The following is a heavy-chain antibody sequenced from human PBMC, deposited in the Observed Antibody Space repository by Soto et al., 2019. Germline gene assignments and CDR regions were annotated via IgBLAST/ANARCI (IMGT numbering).Heavy chain of an antibody. CDR3: ARGSGPSDYYYGMDV. V-gene: IGHV3-21*01. CDR2: ISSSSSYI. D-gene: IGHD2-15*01. J-gene: IGHJ6*02. CDR1: GFTFSSYS. Sequence: EVQLVESGGGLVKPGGSLRLSCAASGFTFSSYSMNWVRQAPGKGLEWVASISSSSSYIYYADSVKGRFTISRDTAKNSLYLQMNSLRAEDTAVYYCARGSGPSDYYYGMDVWGQGTTVTVSS.